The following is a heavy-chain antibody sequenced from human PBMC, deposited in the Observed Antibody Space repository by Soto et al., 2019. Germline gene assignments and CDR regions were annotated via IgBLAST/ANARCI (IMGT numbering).Heavy chain of an antibody. J-gene: IGHJ4*02. CDR1: GYTFTSYD. CDR2: MNPDSGNT. Sequence: GASVKVSCKASGYTFTSYDINWVRQATGQGPEWMGWMNPDSGNTGYVQKFQGRVTMTRSTAISTAYMELSSLRSEDTAVYYCARSVGGSNVNFDYWGQGTLVTVSS. D-gene: IGHD3-10*01. CDR3: ARSVGGSNVNFDY. V-gene: IGHV1-8*01.